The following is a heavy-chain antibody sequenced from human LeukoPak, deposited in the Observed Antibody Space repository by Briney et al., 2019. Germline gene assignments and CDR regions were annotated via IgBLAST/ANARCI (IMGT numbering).Heavy chain of an antibody. D-gene: IGHD3-10*01. V-gene: IGHV3-21*01. CDR2: ISSSSNFI. J-gene: IGHJ4*02. CDR1: GFTFSSYT. CDR3: ARGRPYYGSGSYYFDY. Sequence: GGSLRLSCAASGFTFSSYTMNWVRQAPGKGLEWVSSISSSSNFIYYADSVKGRFTISRDNAKNSLYLQVNSLRDDDTAVYYCARGRPYYGSGSYYFDYWGQGTLVTVSS.